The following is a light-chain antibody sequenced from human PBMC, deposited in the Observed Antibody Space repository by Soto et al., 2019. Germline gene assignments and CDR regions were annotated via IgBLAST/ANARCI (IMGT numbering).Light chain of an antibody. V-gene: IGKV3-11*01. Sequence: IVLTQSPAALSLSPGERATLSCRASQSVSSYLAWYQQKPGQAPRLLIYDASNRANGIPARFSGSGSGTDLTLTLSSLEPEDFAIYDCQPGSNWPPWTFCQGTQVDIK. CDR2: DAS. J-gene: IGKJ1*01. CDR3: QPGSNWPPWT. CDR1: QSVSSY.